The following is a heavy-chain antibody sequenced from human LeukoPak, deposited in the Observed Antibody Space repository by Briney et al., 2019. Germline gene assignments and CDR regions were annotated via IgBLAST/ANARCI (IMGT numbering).Heavy chain of an antibody. J-gene: IGHJ6*02. Sequence: WASVTVSCKASGYTFTSYYMHWVRQAPGQGREWMGVINPSGGSTSYAQKFQGRVTMTRDTSTSTVYMELSSLRFEDTAVYYCARDVGSSWYGDYYYGMDVWGQGTTVTVSS. V-gene: IGHV1-46*01. CDR1: GYTFTSYY. CDR3: ARDVGSSWYGDYYYGMDV. CDR2: INPSGGST. D-gene: IGHD6-13*01.